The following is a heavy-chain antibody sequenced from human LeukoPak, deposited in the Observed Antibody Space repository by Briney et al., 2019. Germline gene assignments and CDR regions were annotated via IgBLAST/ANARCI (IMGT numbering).Heavy chain of an antibody. CDR3: ARARLNI. CDR2: INQDGSQK. D-gene: IGHD2-21*02. J-gene: IGHJ3*02. CDR1: GFTFSTYW. V-gene: IGHV3-7*04. Sequence: TGGSLRLSCAASGFTFSTYWMSWVRQAPGKGLEWVAIINQDGSQKYYVDSVKGRFTISRGNAKNSLYLQMNSLRDEDTAVYYCARARLNIWGQGTMVTVSS.